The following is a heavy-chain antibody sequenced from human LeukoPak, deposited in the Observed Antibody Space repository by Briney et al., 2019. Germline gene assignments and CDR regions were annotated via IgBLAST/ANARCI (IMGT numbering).Heavy chain of an antibody. CDR3: AREPLAVAGESYNWFDP. D-gene: IGHD6-19*01. J-gene: IGHJ5*02. CDR1: GYAFISYG. V-gene: IGHV1-69*01. Sequence: GASVTVSCKASGYAFISYGFSWVRQAPGQGLEWMGGIIPIFGTANYAQKFQGRVTIIADESTSTAYMELSSLRSEDTAVYYCAREPLAVAGESYNWFDPWGQGTLVTVSS. CDR2: IIPIFGTA.